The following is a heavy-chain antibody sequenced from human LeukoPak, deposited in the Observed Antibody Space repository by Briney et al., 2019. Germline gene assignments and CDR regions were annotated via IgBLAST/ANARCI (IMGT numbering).Heavy chain of an antibody. V-gene: IGHV4-59*12. J-gene: IGHJ4*02. D-gene: IGHD3-22*01. Sequence: PETLSLTCTVSGGSISSYYWSWIRQSPGKGLEWIGYVYYSGSTNYNPSLKGRVTISVDTSKSQFSLKLTSVTAADTAVYYCARDRYYYDSSGYYPLLDYWGQGTLVTVSS. CDR2: VYYSGST. CDR1: GGSISSYY. CDR3: ARDRYYYDSSGYYPLLDY.